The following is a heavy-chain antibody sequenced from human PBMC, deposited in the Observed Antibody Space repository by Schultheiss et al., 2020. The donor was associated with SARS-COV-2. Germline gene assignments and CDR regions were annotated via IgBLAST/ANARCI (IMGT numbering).Heavy chain of an antibody. CDR2: ISVSGGDS. Sequence: GGSLRLSCAASGFTFSSYAMTWVRQAPGKGLEWVSSISVSGGDSLYADSVKGRFTISRDNAKNSLYLQMNSLRAEDTAVYYCARDARYAFDMWGQGTMVTVSS. CDR3: ARDARYAFDM. J-gene: IGHJ3*02. CDR1: GFTFSSYA. V-gene: IGHV3-21*01.